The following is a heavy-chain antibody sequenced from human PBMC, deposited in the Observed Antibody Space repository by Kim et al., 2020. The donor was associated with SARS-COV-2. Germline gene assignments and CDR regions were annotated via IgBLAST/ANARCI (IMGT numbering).Heavy chain of an antibody. CDR1: GGSISSGGYY. J-gene: IGHJ6*02. CDR2: IYYSGST. D-gene: IGHD3-10*01. V-gene: IGHV4-31*03. Sequence: SETLSLTCTVSGGSISSGGYYWSWIRQHPVKGLEWIGYIYYSGSTYYNPSLKSRVTISVDTSKNQFSLKLSSVTAADTAVYYCARDPGESGYYYYGMDVWGQGTTVTVSS. CDR3: ARDPGESGYYYYGMDV.